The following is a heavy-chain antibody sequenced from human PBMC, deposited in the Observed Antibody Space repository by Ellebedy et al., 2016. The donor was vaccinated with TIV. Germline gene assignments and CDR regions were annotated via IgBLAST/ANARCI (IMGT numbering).Heavy chain of an antibody. J-gene: IGHJ4*02. CDR1: GYPFTGYY. D-gene: IGHD6-19*01. V-gene: IGHV1-2*02. CDR3: ARDLGQWLVRYCFDY. Sequence: AASVKVSCKASGYPFTGYYIHWVRQAPGQGLEWMGWINPNSGSTNFAQNLQGRVTVTSDTSISTASMELSRLTSDDTDVYFCARDLGQWLVRYCFDYWGQGTLVTVSS. CDR2: INPNSGST.